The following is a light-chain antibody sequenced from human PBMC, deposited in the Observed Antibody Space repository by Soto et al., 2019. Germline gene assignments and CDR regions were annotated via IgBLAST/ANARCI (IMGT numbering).Light chain of an antibody. CDR1: QSISTY. J-gene: IGKJ2*01. Sequence: IQLTQSPSSLSASVGDRVTITCRASQSISTYLHWYQQRPGKAPKLLIYTASTLQSGVPSRFSGSGSGTDFTLTISSLQPEDFATYYCQQSYSTPWTLGQGTKLEIK. CDR2: TAS. V-gene: IGKV1-39*01. CDR3: QQSYSTPWT.